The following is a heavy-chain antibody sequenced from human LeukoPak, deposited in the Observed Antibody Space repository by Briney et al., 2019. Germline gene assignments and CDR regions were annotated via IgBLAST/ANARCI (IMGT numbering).Heavy chain of an antibody. CDR1: GFTFSSYS. CDR3: ARDGKHGYCSSTSCYYFNFDY. J-gene: IGHJ4*02. CDR2: ISSSSSTI. Sequence: GGSLRLSCAASGFTFSSYSMNWVRQAPGKGLEWVSYISSSSSTIYYADSVKGRFTISRDNAKNSLYLQMNSLRAEDTAVYYCARDGKHGYCSSTSCYYFNFDYWSQGTLVAVSS. D-gene: IGHD2-2*03. V-gene: IGHV3-48*01.